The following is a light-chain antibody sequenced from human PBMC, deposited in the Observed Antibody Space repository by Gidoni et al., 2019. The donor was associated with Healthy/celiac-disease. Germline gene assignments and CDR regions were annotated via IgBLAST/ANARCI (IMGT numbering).Light chain of an antibody. Sequence: EIVMTQSPATLSVSPGERATLSCRASQSVSSNLAWYQQKPGPAPRLLSYGASTRATGIPARFSGSGSGTEFTLTISSLQSEDFAVYYCQQYNTWPPLTFAGGTKVEIK. CDR1: QSVSSN. V-gene: IGKV3-15*01. CDR2: GAS. J-gene: IGKJ4*01. CDR3: QQYNTWPPLT.